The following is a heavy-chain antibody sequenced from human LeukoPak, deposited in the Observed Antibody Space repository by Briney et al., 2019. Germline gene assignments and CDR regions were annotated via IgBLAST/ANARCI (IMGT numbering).Heavy chain of an antibody. Sequence: GGSLRLSCAASGFTVSSNYMNWVRQAPGKGLEWVSVIYSGGSTYYADSVKGRFTISRDNSKNTLYLQMNSLRAEDTAVYYCAKEYDSSGYLPLYGMDVWGQGTTVTVSS. V-gene: IGHV3-53*01. J-gene: IGHJ6*02. CDR2: IYSGGST. CDR1: GFTVSSNY. D-gene: IGHD3-22*01. CDR3: AKEYDSSGYLPLYGMDV.